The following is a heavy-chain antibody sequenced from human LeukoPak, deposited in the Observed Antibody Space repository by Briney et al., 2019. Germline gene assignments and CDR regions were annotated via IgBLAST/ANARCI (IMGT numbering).Heavy chain of an antibody. J-gene: IGHJ4*02. Sequence: ASVKVSCKASGYTFASFGITWVRQAPGQGLEWMGWINTHNGDTNYAQKLQGRVTMTTDTSTSTAYMELRSLRSDDTAVYYCARDRLWFGESPYFDYWGQGTLVTVSS. D-gene: IGHD3-10*01. CDR2: INTHNGDT. CDR1: GYTFASFG. V-gene: IGHV1-18*01. CDR3: ARDRLWFGESPYFDY.